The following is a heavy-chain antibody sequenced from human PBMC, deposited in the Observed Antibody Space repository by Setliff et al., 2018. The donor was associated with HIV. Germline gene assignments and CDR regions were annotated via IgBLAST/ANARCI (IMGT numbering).Heavy chain of an antibody. CDR1: GFTFSNNW. CDR2: ITWNSNNT. Sequence: GGSLRLSCEASGFTFSNNWVSWVRQAPGKGLEWVSGITWNSNNTTYADSVKGRFTISRDNAKNTLYLQMNSLRGEDTAVYFCARAIRNGNSLINWFDPWGQGTLVTVSS. CDR3: ARAIRNGNSLINWFDP. J-gene: IGHJ5*02. V-gene: IGHV3-74*01. D-gene: IGHD2-8*01.